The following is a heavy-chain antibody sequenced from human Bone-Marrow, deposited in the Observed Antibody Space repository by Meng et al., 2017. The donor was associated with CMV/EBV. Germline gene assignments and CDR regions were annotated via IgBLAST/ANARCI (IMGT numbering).Heavy chain of an antibody. Sequence: SLRIYGEASGFSFSDCYMSGIRQGPETGLEWVSCISNSGSTVYYEDTVKSRFTISRDNAKNSLFLHMNSLKTEDTAVYYCSSITMGYWGQGTLVTVSS. V-gene: IGHV3-11*01. CDR2: ISNSGSTV. CDR1: GFSFSDCY. J-gene: IGHJ4*02. CDR3: SSITMGY. D-gene: IGHD3-10*01.